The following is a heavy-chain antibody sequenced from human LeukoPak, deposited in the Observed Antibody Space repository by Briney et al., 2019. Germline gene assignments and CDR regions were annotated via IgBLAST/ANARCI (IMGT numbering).Heavy chain of an antibody. Sequence: GGSLRLSCVASGFTFSNSWMHWVRQAPGKGLVWVSRINSDGSSTSYADFVKGRFTISRDNAKNTLYLQMNSLRAEDTAVYYCTREKDYYDSSGYYRDAFDIWGQGTKVTASS. J-gene: IGHJ3*02. CDR2: INSDGSST. V-gene: IGHV3-74*01. D-gene: IGHD3-22*01. CDR3: TREKDYYDSSGYYRDAFDI. CDR1: GFTFSNSW.